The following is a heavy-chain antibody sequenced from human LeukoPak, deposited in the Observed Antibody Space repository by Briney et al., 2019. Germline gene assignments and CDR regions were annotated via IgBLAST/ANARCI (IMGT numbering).Heavy chain of an antibody. CDR3: AKTIPYWYFDL. D-gene: IGHD5-24*01. V-gene: IGHV3-23*01. Sequence: GGSLRLSCAASGFTFSLYEMTWVRQAPTKGLEWVSAIGGDGGTTYADSVKGRFTISRDNSKNTLYLQMNSLRAEDTAIYYCAKTIPYWYFDLWGHGTLVTVSS. CDR1: GFTFSLYE. CDR2: IGGDGGTT. J-gene: IGHJ2*01.